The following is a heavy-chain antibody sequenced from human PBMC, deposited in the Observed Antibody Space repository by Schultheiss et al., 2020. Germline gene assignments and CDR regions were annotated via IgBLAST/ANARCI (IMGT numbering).Heavy chain of an antibody. CDR2: ISGSGGST. CDR3: AKTHPSNTYDFWSGYYTDVDV. V-gene: IGHV3-23*01. J-gene: IGHJ6*02. CDR1: GFTFSSYA. D-gene: IGHD3-3*01. Sequence: GASLRLSCAASGFTFSSYAMSWVRQAPGKGLEWVSAISGSGGSTYYADSVKGRFTISRDNSKNTLYLQMNSLRAEDTAVYYCAKTHPSNTYDFWSGYYTDVDVWGQGTTGTVS.